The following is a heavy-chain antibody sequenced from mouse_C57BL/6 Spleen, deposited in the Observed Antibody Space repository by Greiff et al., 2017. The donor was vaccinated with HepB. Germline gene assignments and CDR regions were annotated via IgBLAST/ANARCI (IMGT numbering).Heavy chain of an antibody. V-gene: IGHV5-16*01. CDR2: INYDGSST. CDR1: GFTFSDYY. Sequence: EVQVVESEGGLVQPGSSMKLSCTASGFTFSDYYMAWVRQVPEKGLEWVANINYDGSSTYYLDSLKSRFIISRDNAKNILYLQMSSLKSEDTATYYCARERAYGTPYYYAMDYWGQGTSVTVSS. J-gene: IGHJ4*01. CDR3: ARERAYGTPYYYAMDY. D-gene: IGHD1-1*01.